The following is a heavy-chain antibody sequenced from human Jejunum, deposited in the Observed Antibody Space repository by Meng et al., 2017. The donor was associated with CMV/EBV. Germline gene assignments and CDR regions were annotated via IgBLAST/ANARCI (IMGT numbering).Heavy chain of an antibody. V-gene: IGHV4-39*07. J-gene: IGHJ6*02. CDR3: ACRDYYYYSMNV. CDR2: IYYSGST. CDR1: GGSIYTENYY. Sequence: VSGGSIYTENYYWAWIRQPPGKTLEWIGSIYYSGSTTYDPSLKSRVAISADTSKNQFSLKLNSVTAADTAVYYCACRDYYYYSMNVWGQGTTVTVSS. D-gene: IGHD2-21*01.